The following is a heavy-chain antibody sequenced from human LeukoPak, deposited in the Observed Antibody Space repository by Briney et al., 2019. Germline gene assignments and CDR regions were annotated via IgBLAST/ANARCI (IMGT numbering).Heavy chain of an antibody. CDR1: GGSISSSSYY. CDR3: ARHEGQLLIYNYYGLDV. V-gene: IGHV4-39*01. CDR2: MYYSGST. D-gene: IGHD1-1*01. J-gene: IGHJ6*02. Sequence: PSETLSLTCTVSGGSISSSSYYWGWIRQPPGMGLEWIGAMYYSGSTYYNPSLKSRVTMSVDTSKNQFFLMLNSVTAADTAVYYCARHEGQLLIYNYYGLDVWGQGTTVTVSS.